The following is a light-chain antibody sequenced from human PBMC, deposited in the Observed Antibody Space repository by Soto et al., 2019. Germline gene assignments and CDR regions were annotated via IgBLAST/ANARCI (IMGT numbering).Light chain of an antibody. Sequence: EIGLTQSPGTLSLSPGERATLSCRASQSVSNNYLAWYQQKPGQAPRLLIYGASTRATGIPARFSGSGSGTEFTLTISSLQSEDFAVHYCQQYNNWPLTFGGGTKVDIK. CDR1: QSVSNN. J-gene: IGKJ4*01. V-gene: IGKV3-15*01. CDR3: QQYNNWPLT. CDR2: GAS.